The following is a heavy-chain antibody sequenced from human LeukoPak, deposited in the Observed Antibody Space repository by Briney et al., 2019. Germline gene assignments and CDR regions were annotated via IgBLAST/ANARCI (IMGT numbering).Heavy chain of an antibody. D-gene: IGHD4-17*01. CDR3: ARVTGVTTVTTRPYYYYGMDV. V-gene: IGHV3-30*03. Sequence: GGSLRLSCAASGFTFSSYGMHWVRQAPGKGLEWVAVISYDGSNKYYADSVKGRFTISRDNSKNTLYLQMNSLRAEDTAVYYCARVTGVTTVTTRPYYYYGMDVWGQGTTVTVSS. J-gene: IGHJ6*02. CDR1: GFTFSSYG. CDR2: ISYDGSNK.